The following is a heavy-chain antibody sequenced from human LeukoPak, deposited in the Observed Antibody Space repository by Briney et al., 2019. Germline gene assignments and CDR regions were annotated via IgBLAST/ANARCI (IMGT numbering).Heavy chain of an antibody. CDR3: ARSFTITRPNWFDP. J-gene: IGHJ5*02. V-gene: IGHV4-31*03. Sequence: SETLSLTCTVSGGSISSGGYYWSWIRQHPGKGLEWIGYIYYSGSTYYNPSLKSRVTISVDTSKNQFSLKLSSVTAADTAVYYCARSFTITRPNWFDPWGQGTLVTVSS. CDR1: GGSISSGGYY. D-gene: IGHD5-12*01. CDR2: IYYSGST.